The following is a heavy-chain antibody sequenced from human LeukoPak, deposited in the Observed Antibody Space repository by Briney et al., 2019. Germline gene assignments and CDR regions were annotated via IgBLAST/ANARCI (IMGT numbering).Heavy chain of an antibody. J-gene: IGHJ6*03. CDR1: GFTFSSYW. Sequence: GGSLRLSCAASGFTFSSYWMHWVRQAPGKGLVWVSRINTDGSSTSYADSVKGRFTISRDNAKNTLYLQMNSLRAEDTAVYYCARDDPYSSNYYMDVWGKGTTVTVSS. D-gene: IGHD6-19*01. V-gene: IGHV3-74*01. CDR2: INTDGSST. CDR3: ARDDPYSSNYYMDV.